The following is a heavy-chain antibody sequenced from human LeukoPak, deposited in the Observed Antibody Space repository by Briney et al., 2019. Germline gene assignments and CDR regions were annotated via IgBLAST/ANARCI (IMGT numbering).Heavy chain of an antibody. D-gene: IGHD5-24*01. CDR1: EFIFSNYD. CDR3: AKGHSNGYYYFDS. Sequence: PGGSLRLSCAASEFIFSNYDMHWVRQAPGKGLEWVAVMSYDGSNKYYADSLKGRFTISRDNSKNTVFLQMNSLRGEDTAVYYCAKGHSNGYYYFDSWGQGTLVTVSS. V-gene: IGHV3-30*18. J-gene: IGHJ4*02. CDR2: MSYDGSNK.